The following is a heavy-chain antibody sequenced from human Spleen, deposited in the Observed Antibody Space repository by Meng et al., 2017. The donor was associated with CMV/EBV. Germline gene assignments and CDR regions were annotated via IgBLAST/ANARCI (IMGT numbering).Heavy chain of an antibody. CDR1: GGTFSSYA. Sequence: SVKVSCKASGGTFSSYAISWVRQAPGQGLEWMGGIIPIFGTANYAQKFQGRVTITTDESTSTAYVELSSLRSEDTAVYYCARDRGQLVFKGYGMDVWGQGTTVTVSS. D-gene: IGHD6-13*01. V-gene: IGHV1-69*05. J-gene: IGHJ6*02. CDR3: ARDRGQLVFKGYGMDV. CDR2: IIPIFGTA.